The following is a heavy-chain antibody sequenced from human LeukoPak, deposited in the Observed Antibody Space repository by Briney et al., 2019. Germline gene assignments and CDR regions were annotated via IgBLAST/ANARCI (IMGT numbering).Heavy chain of an antibody. Sequence: PGGSLRLSCEGSGFTFSNYWMGWVRQAPGKGLQWVANIKTDGSEKYYVDSVEGRFTISRDNAKNSLYLQMNSLRAEDTAVYYCARDLDTYVLLIAYDTFDNWGQGTMVTVSS. J-gene: IGHJ3*02. CDR2: IKTDGSEK. CDR1: GFTFSNYW. D-gene: IGHD2-21*01. V-gene: IGHV3-7*01. CDR3: ARDLDTYVLLIAYDTFDN.